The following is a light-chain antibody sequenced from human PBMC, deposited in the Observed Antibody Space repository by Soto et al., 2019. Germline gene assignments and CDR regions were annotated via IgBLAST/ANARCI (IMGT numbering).Light chain of an antibody. CDR2: DVS. V-gene: IGLV2-23*02. CDR1: SSEVRAYNV. J-gene: IGLJ1*01. CDR3: CSYAVSSASYV. Sequence: TQPAPRAGTPRQSLAISCNGTSSEVRAYNVVSWYQQHPGQAHKLMLFDVSKRPSGDSNRFSGSKSGNTASLTISGLQAEEEADYYCCSYAVSSASYVFGTGTKVTVL.